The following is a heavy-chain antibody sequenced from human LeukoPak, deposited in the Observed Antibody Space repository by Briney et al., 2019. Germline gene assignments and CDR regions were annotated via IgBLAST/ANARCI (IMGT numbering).Heavy chain of an antibody. CDR2: ISGSGGST. Sequence: GGSLRLSCAASGFTFSSYAMSWVRQAPGKGLEWVSAISGSGGSTYYADSVKGRFTISRDNSKNTLYLQMNSLRAEDTAVYYCAKDPLTYCGGDCSLFDYWGQGTLVTVSS. V-gene: IGHV3-23*01. CDR1: GFTFSSYA. J-gene: IGHJ4*02. D-gene: IGHD2-21*02. CDR3: AKDPLTYCGGDCSLFDY.